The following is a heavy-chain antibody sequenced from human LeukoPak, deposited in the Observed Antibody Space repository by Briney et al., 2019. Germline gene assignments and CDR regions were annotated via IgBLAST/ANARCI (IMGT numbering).Heavy chain of an antibody. CDR1: GFTFSSYE. V-gene: IGHV3-48*03. D-gene: IGHD3-9*01. CDR2: ISSSGSTI. CDR3: AREGRYFDWLLFNGMDV. J-gene: IGHJ6*02. Sequence: GGSLRLSCAASGFTFSSYEMNWVRQAPGKGLEWVSYISSSGSTIYYADSVKGRFTISRDNAKNSLYLQMNSLRAEDTAVYYCAREGRYFDWLLFNGMDVWGQGTTVTVSS.